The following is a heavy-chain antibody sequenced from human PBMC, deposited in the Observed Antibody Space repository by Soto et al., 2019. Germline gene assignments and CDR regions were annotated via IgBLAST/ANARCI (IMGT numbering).Heavy chain of an antibody. CDR3: ASGIAVAGTWDSWWFDP. CDR1: GDSVSSNSAA. V-gene: IGHV6-1*01. D-gene: IGHD6-19*01. CDR2: TYYRSKWYN. J-gene: IGHJ5*02. Sequence: SQTLSLTCAISGDSVSSNSAAWNWIRQSPSRGLEWLGRTYYRSKWYNDYAVSVKSRITINPDTSKNQFSLQLNSVTPEDTAVYYCASGIAVAGTWDSWWFDPWGQGTLVTVSS.